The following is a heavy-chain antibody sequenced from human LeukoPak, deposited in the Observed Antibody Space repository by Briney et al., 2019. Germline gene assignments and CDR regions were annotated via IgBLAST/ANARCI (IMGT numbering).Heavy chain of an antibody. CDR2: VNPDGSEK. J-gene: IGHJ4*02. Sequence: GGSLRLSCGASGFTFRTSWMNWVRQAPGKGLEWVASVNPDGSEKYSVDSVKGRFTISRDNAKNSLYLQMNSLRAEDTAVYYCARDRGYSSFDYWGQGTLVTVSS. CDR3: ARDRGYSSFDY. V-gene: IGHV3-7*01. CDR1: GFTFRTSW. D-gene: IGHD6-19*01.